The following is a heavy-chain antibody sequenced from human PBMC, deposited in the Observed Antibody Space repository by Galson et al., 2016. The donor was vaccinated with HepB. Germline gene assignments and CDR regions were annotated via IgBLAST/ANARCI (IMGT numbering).Heavy chain of an antibody. V-gene: IGHV3-53*01. Sequence: SLRLSCAVSGFTVSSNYMSWVRQAPGKGLEWVSIIYSDGRTYYADSAKGRFTISRDNSKNTLYLQMNSLRAEDTAVYYCARLREDDFWSGYFDYWGQGTLVTVSS. CDR1: GFTVSSNY. J-gene: IGHJ4*02. CDR3: ARLREDDFWSGYFDY. CDR2: IYSDGRT. D-gene: IGHD3-3*01.